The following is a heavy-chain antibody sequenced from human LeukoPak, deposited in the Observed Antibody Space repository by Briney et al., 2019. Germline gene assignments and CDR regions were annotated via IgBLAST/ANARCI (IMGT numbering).Heavy chain of an antibody. V-gene: IGHV3-30-3*01. J-gene: IGHJ4*02. CDR2: ISYDGSHN. D-gene: IGHD2-15*01. Sequence: GGSLRLSCAASGFTVSSYAVHWVRQAPGKGLAWVAVISYDGSHNYYADSVKGRFTISRDNSKNTLYLQMNSLRAEDTAVYYCARGRFRNVYTLGYCSGGSCYTSGWSYWGQGTLVTVSS. CDR1: GFTVSSYA. CDR3: ARGRFRNVYTLGYCSGGSCYTSGWSY.